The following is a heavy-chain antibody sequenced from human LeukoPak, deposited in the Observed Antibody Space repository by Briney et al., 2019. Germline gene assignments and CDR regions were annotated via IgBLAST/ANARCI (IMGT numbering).Heavy chain of an antibody. Sequence: PSETLSLTCTVSGGSISPYYWSWIRQPPGKGLEWIGYINYSGSTNYNPSLRSRVTISVDTSKNQLSLNLSSVTAADTAVYYCARVDGSAYNFDYWGQGTLVTVSS. D-gene: IGHD3-22*01. V-gene: IGHV4-59*01. J-gene: IGHJ4*02. CDR2: INYSGST. CDR3: ARVDGSAYNFDY. CDR1: GGSISPYY.